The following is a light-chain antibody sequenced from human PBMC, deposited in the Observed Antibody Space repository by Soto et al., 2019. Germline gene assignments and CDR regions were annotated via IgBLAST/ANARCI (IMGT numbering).Light chain of an antibody. CDR2: VDT. V-gene: IGLV1-40*01. Sequence: QSVLTQPPSGSGVPGQRVTISCTGSSSNIGARFDVHWYRHLPGTAPKLLISVDTNGPSGVADRFSGSKSGTSASLAIAGLRAEDEADYYCQSYDSSLAGFVFGTGTKVT. CDR3: QSYDSSLAGFV. J-gene: IGLJ1*01. CDR1: SSNIGARFD.